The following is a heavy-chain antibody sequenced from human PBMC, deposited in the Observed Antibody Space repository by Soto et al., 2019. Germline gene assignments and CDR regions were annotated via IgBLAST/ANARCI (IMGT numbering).Heavy chain of an antibody. D-gene: IGHD1-26*01. CDR3: ARDLGYCRTGTCSREWFDP. CDR2: VSGDNGHT. Sequence: QVQLVQSGAEVKKPGASVKVSCKASGYTFTTHGISWVRQAPGQGLEWMGWVSGDNGHTNYAQSLQGRVPMTTDTSTNTAYMEPRSLRSDDTAVYYCARDLGYCRTGTCSREWFDPWGQGTLVTVSS. J-gene: IGHJ5*02. CDR1: GYTFTTHG. V-gene: IGHV1-18*01.